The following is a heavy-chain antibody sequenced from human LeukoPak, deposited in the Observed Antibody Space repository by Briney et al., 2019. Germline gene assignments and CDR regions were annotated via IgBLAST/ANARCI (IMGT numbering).Heavy chain of an antibody. CDR2: ISENGGGA. V-gene: IGHV3-23*01. J-gene: IGHJ4*02. Sequence: PGGSLRLSCAASGFTFSNYVMGWVRQAQGKGLEWVSAISENGGGADYADSVRGRFTISRDNSQNTLYQQMNSLRAEDTAVYYCAKRTGVTELYFDHWGQGTLVTVSS. CDR3: AKRTGVTELYFDH. CDR1: GFTFSNYV. D-gene: IGHD1-7*01.